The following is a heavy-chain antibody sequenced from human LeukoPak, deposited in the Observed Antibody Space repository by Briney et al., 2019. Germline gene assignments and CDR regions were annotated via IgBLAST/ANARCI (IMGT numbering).Heavy chain of an antibody. CDR3: ARASDDSSGYYPPEL. V-gene: IGHV4-61*08. CDR2: IYYSGST. D-gene: IGHD3-22*01. CDR1: GGSISSGGYY. Sequence: PSETLSLTCTVSGGSISSGGYYWSWIRQPPGKGLEWIGYIYYSGSTNYNPSLKSRVTISVDTSKNQFSLKLSSVTAADTAVYYCARASDDSSGYYPPELWGQGTLVTVSS. J-gene: IGHJ4*02.